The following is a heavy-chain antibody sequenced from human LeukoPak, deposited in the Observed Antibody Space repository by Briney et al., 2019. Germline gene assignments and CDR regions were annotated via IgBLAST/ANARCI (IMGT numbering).Heavy chain of an antibody. V-gene: IGHV1-46*01. D-gene: IGHD2-2*01. CDR3: AIAGEGVPAPPRVFDY. CDR2: INPSGGST. CDR1: GYTFTSYY. Sequence: VASVTVSCTASGYTFTSYYMHWVRQAPGQGLERMGIINPSGGSTSYAQKFQGRVTMTRDTSTSTVYMELSSLRSEDTAVYYCAIAGEGVPAPPRVFDYWGQGTLVTVSS. J-gene: IGHJ4*02.